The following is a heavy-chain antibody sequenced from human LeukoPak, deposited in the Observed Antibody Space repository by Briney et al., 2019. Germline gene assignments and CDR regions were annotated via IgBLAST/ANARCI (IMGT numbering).Heavy chain of an antibody. Sequence: GGSLRLSCAACGFTFSIYGMLGVRQAPGKGLEWVAVIAYDGSNKYYADCVEGGFTISRDNSKNTVYLQMNSLRAEDTAVYYCAKEIGASGAYDILTGYSAAPDYWGQGTLVTVSS. CDR2: IAYDGSNK. V-gene: IGHV3-30*18. J-gene: IGHJ4*02. CDR3: AKEIGASGAYDILTGYSAAPDY. D-gene: IGHD3-9*01. CDR1: GFTFSIYG.